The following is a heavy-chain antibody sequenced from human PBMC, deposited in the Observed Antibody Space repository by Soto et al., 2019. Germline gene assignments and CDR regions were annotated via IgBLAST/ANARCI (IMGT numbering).Heavy chain of an antibody. V-gene: IGHV4-59*01. J-gene: IGHJ6*02. Sequence: SETLSLTCTVSGGSISSYYWSWIRQPPGKGLEWIGYIYYSGSTNYNPSLKSRVTISVDTSKNQFSLKLSSVTAADTAVYYCARGTERFGELFGMDVWGQGTTVTVSS. CDR2: IYYSGST. D-gene: IGHD3-10*01. CDR3: ARGTERFGELFGMDV. CDR1: GGSISSYY.